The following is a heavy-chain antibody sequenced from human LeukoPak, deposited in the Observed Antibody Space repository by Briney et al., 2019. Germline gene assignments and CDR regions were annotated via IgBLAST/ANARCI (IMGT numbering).Heavy chain of an antibody. Sequence: SETLSLTCTVSGGSISSSSYYWGWIRQPPGKGLEWIGSIYYSGSTYYNPSLKSRLNISLDTSKNQFSLRLSSVTAADTAMYYCARGGPHYDILTGYYMGFDYWGQGTLVTVSS. CDR3: ARGGPHYDILTGYYMGFDY. V-gene: IGHV4-39*07. J-gene: IGHJ4*02. D-gene: IGHD3-9*01. CDR2: IYYSGST. CDR1: GGSISSSSYY.